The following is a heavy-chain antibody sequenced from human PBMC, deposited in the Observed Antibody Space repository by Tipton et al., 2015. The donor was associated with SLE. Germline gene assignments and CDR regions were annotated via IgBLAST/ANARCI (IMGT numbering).Heavy chain of an antibody. V-gene: IGHV3-23*03. CDR1: GFTFSSYG. D-gene: IGHD2/OR15-2a*01. Sequence: GSLRLSCAASGFTFSSYGMSWVRQAPGKGLEWVSVIYSGGTTYYADSVKGRFTIYRDNSKNTLYLQMNSLRIEDTAVYYCANQIFYAGDAFDIWGQGTMVTVSS. CDR2: IYSGGTT. J-gene: IGHJ3*02. CDR3: ANQIFYAGDAFDI.